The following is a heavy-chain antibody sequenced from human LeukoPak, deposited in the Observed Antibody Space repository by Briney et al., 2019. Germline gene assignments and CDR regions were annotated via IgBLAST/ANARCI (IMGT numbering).Heavy chain of an antibody. CDR1: GFTFSSYW. D-gene: IGHD3-16*01. CDR3: ARGGGLDV. V-gene: IGHV3-7*03. Sequence: SGGSLRLSCAASGFTFSSYWMNWARQAPGKGLEWVASINHNGNANYYVDSVKGRFTISRDNAKNSLYQQMSNLRAEDTAVYFCARGGGLDVWGQGATVTVSS. CDR2: INHNGNAN. J-gene: IGHJ6*02.